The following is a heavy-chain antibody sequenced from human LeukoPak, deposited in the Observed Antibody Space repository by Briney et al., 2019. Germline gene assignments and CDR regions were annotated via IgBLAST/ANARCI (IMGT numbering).Heavy chain of an antibody. Sequence: PSETLSLTCTVSGGSISSYYWSWIRQPAGKGLEWIGRIYTSGSTNYNPSLKSRVTMSVDTSKNQFSLKLSSVTAADTAVYYCATLNSMETDNWYFDLWGRGTLVTVSS. D-gene: IGHD1-1*01. CDR1: GGSISSYY. J-gene: IGHJ2*01. CDR2: IYTSGST. V-gene: IGHV4-4*07. CDR3: ATLNSMETDNWYFDL.